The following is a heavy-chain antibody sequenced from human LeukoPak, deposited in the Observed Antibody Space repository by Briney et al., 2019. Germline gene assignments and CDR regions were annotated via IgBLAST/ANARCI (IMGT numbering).Heavy chain of an antibody. Sequence: PGGSLRLSCAASGFTFSSYGMHWVRQAPGKGLEWVAFIGYDGNNKYYADSVKGRFTISRDNAKNSLYLQMNSLRAEDTAVYYCAGDSGTGTAGYMDVWGKGTTVTVSS. CDR1: GFTFSSYG. J-gene: IGHJ6*03. CDR2: IGYDGNNK. CDR3: AGDSGTGTAGYMDV. D-gene: IGHD1-7*01. V-gene: IGHV3-30*02.